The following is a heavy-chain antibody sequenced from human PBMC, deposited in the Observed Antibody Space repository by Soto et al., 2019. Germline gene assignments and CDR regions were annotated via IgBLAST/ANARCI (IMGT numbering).Heavy chain of an antibody. D-gene: IGHD2-2*01. Sequence: PGGSLRLSCAASGFTFSSYGMHWVRQAPGKGLEWVAVISYDGSNKYYADSVKGRFTISRDNSKNTLYLQMNSLRAEDTAVYYCAKDRKWYQLTGGYDAFDIWGQGTMVTVSS. CDR3: AKDRKWYQLTGGYDAFDI. J-gene: IGHJ3*02. V-gene: IGHV3-30*18. CDR1: GFTFSSYG. CDR2: ISYDGSNK.